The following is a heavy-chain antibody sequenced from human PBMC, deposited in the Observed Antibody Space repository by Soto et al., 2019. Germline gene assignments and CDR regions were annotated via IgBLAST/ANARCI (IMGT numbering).Heavy chain of an antibody. CDR2: FDPEDDET. Sequence: GASVKVSCKVSGYTLSELSMHWVRQAPGRGLEWMGGFDPEDDETFYAQKFQGRVTMTEDTTTDTAYMELSSLRSEDTAVYYCATSLFSGSYSQFWGQGTLVTVSS. V-gene: IGHV1-24*01. CDR3: ATSLFSGSYSQF. J-gene: IGHJ4*02. D-gene: IGHD1-26*01. CDR1: GYTLSELS.